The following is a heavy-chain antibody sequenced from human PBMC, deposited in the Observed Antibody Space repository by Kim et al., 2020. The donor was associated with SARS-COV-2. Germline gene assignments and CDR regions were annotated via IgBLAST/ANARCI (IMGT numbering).Heavy chain of an antibody. V-gene: IGHV3-11*06. CDR3: ARGGLVVYGRGSDTSDSFDI. D-gene: IGHD2-8*01. J-gene: IGHJ3*02. Sequence: GRSPISRDNAKNSLYLQMNSLRAEDTAVYYCARGGLVVYGRGSDTSDSFDIWGQGTMVTVSS.